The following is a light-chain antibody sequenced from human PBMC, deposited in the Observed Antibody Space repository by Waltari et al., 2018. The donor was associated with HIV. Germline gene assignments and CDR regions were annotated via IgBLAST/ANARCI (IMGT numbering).Light chain of an antibody. V-gene: IGLV2-23*01. CDR1: SSEVGSHIV. J-gene: IGLJ3*02. CDR3: CSYAGSTTWL. CDR2: ADD. Sequence: SALSQPAAVYASPGHAIAAPCTGRSSEVGSHIVVSWYQQNPGKAPKLMFYADDKRPSGVSNRFSGSKSGNTASLTISGLQAEDEADYYCCSYAGSTTWLFGGGTKLTVL.